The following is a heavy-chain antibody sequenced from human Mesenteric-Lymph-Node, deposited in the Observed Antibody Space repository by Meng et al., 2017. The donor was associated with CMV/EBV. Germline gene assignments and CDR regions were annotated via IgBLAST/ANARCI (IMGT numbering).Heavy chain of an antibody. J-gene: IGHJ6*02. Sequence: GPLRLSCTVSGGSISSYYWSWIRQPPGKGLEWIGYIYYSGSTNYNPSLKSRVTISVDTSKNQFSLKLSSVTAADTAVYYCARLKEDYGMDVWGQGTTVTVSS. CDR2: IYYSGST. CDR3: ARLKEDYGMDV. V-gene: IGHV4-59*01. CDR1: GGSISSYY.